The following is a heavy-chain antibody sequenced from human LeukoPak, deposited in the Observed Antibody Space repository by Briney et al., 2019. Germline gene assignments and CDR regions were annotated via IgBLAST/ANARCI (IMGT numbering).Heavy chain of an antibody. V-gene: IGHV3-48*03. CDR3: AELGITMIGGV. J-gene: IGHJ6*04. Sequence: GGSLKLSCAASGFTFSSYAMSWVRQAPGKGLEWVSYISSSGSTIYYADSVKGRFTISRDNAKNSLYLQMNSLRAEDTAVYYCAELGITMIGGVWGKGTTVTISS. CDR2: ISSSGSTI. CDR1: GFTFSSYA. D-gene: IGHD3-10*02.